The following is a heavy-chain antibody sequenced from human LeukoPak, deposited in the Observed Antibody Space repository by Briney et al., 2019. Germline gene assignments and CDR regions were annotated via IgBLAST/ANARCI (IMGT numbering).Heavy chain of an antibody. D-gene: IGHD3-10*01. CDR1: GGSFSGYY. CDR2: INHSGST. V-gene: IGHV4-34*01. Sequence: PSETLSLTCAVYGGSFSGYYWSWIRQPPGKGLEWIGEINHSGSTNYNPSLKSRVTISVDTSKNQFSLKLSSVTAADTAVYYCARGSLYGSGSWYFDHWGQGTLVTVSS. J-gene: IGHJ4*02. CDR3: ARGSLYGSGSWYFDH.